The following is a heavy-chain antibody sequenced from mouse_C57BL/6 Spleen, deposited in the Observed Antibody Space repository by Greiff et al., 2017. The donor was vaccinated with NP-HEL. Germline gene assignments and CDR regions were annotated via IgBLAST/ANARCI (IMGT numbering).Heavy chain of an antibody. J-gene: IGHJ2*01. CDR3: ARWGKAQATFFDY. V-gene: IGHV1-53*01. Sequence: QVQLKQPGTELVKPGASVKLSCKASGYTFTSYWMHWVKQRPGQGLEWIGNINPSNGGTNYNEKFKSKATLTVDKSSSTAYMQLSSLTSEDSAVYYCARWGKAQATFFDYWGQGTTLTVSS. CDR2: INPSNGGT. CDR1: GYTFTSYW. D-gene: IGHD3-2*02.